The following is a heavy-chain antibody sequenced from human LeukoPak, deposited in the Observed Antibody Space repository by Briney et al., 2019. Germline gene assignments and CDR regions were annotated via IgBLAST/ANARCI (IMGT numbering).Heavy chain of an antibody. J-gene: IGHJ4*02. V-gene: IGHV3-30*02. Sequence: GGSLRLSCAASGFTFSSYGMHWVRQAPGKGLEWVAFIRYDGSNKYYADSVKGRFTISRDNSKNTLYLRMNSLRAEDTAVYYCAKSKVHSSGYYSPPNYYFDYWGQGTLVTVSS. CDR1: GFTFSSYG. CDR3: AKSKVHSSGYYSPPNYYFDY. CDR2: IRYDGSNK. D-gene: IGHD3-22*01.